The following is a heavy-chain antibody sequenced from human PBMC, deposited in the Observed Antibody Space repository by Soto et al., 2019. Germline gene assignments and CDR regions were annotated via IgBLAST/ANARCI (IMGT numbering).Heavy chain of an antibody. CDR2: ISAYNGNT. CDR1: GYTFTSYG. V-gene: IGHV1-18*01. CDR3: ARDRSIAVAGTWFDP. D-gene: IGHD6-19*01. J-gene: IGHJ5*02. Sequence: ASVKVSCKASGYTFTSYGISWVRQAPGQGLEWMGWISAYNGNTNYAQKLQGRVTMTTDTSTSTAHMELRSLRSDDTAVYYCARDRSIAVAGTWFDPWGQGTLVTVSS.